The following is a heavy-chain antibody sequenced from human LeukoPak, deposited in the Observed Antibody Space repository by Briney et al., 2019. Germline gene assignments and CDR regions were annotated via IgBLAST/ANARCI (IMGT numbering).Heavy chain of an antibody. CDR3: ATSGRRWDYFDF. Sequence: SLSPSCLASGFTFGVYAMSWVRQAPGKGLEWVGFIRSKTYGGKTEDDASVKSRFSISRDDSKSIAYLQMNSLRTEDTAVYYCATSGRRWDYFDFWGQGTQVTVSS. V-gene: IGHV3-49*04. J-gene: IGHJ4*02. CDR2: IRSKTYGGKT. CDR1: GFTFGVYA. D-gene: IGHD1-1*01.